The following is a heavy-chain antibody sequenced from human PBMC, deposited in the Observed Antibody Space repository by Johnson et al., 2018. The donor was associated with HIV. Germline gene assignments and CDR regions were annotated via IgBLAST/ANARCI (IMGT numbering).Heavy chain of an antibody. CDR3: AKAIGYSSCLGNTGFEI. J-gene: IGHJ3*02. D-gene: IGHD6-19*01. V-gene: IGHV3-9*01. CDR1: GFTFNDYA. CDR2: ISWNSGNI. Sequence: EVQLVESGGGLVQPGRSLTLSCAASGFTFNDYAMHWVRQAPGKGLEWVSGISWNSGNIGYADSVKGRFTISRDNAKNSLYLQMNSLRPEDTALYYCAKAIGYSSCLGNTGFEIWGQGTMVTVSS.